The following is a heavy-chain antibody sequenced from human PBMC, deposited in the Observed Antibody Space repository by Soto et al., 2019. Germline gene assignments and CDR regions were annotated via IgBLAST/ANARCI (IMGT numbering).Heavy chain of an antibody. V-gene: IGHV3-33*01. D-gene: IGHD3-16*01. J-gene: IGHJ4*02. CDR3: ARDWGNNDIFVN. Sequence: QVQLVESGGGVVQPGRSLRLSCAASGFTFSSYGMHWVRQAPGKGLEWVAVIWYDGSNKYYADSVKGRFTISRDNSKNTLYLQMNSLRAEDTAVYYCARDWGNNDIFVNWGQGTLVTVSS. CDR2: IWYDGSNK. CDR1: GFTFSSYG.